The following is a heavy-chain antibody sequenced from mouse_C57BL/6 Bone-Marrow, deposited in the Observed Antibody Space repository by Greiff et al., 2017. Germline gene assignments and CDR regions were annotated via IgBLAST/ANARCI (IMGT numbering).Heavy chain of an antibody. Sequence: QVQLQQSGAELVRPGTSVKVSCKASGYAFTNYLIEWVKQRPGQGLEWIGVINPGRGGTNYNEKFKGKATLTADKSSSTAYVQLSSLTSEYSAVYFCARSCYGWFAYWGQGTLVTVSS. CDR1: GYAFTNYL. V-gene: IGHV1-54*01. J-gene: IGHJ3*01. CDR3: ARSCYGWFAY. D-gene: IGHD1-1*01. CDR2: INPGRGGT.